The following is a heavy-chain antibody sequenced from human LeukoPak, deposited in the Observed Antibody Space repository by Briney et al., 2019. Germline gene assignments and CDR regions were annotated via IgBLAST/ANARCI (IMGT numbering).Heavy chain of an antibody. CDR1: GGSISSGSYY. V-gene: IGHV4-61*02. J-gene: IGHJ5*02. CDR2: IYTSGST. Sequence: SETLSLTCTVSGGSISSGSYYWSWIRQPAGKGLEWIGRIYTSGSTHKNFSLKCRVTISVDTSKNKFSLKLRSVAAADTAVYYCARGVLAYSNYIHNWFDPWGQGTRVNVSS. CDR3: ARGVLAYSNYIHNWFDP. D-gene: IGHD4-11*01.